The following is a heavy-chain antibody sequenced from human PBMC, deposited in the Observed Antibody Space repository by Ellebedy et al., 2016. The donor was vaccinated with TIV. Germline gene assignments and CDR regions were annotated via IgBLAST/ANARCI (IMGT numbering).Heavy chain of an antibody. D-gene: IGHD4-11*01. Sequence: PGGSLRLSCTASGFTFRRYWMHWVRQAPGKGLVWVSRINADGSTRTYADSVRGRFTISRDNAKNTLYLQMNSLRAEDTGVYYCASYSNYNWFDPWGQGTLVTVSS. J-gene: IGHJ5*02. CDR1: GFTFRRYW. CDR3: ASYSNYNWFDP. V-gene: IGHV3-74*01. CDR2: INADGSTR.